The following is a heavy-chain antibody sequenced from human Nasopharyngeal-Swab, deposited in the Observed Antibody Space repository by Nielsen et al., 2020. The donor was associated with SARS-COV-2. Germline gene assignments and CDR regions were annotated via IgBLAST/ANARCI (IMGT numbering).Heavy chain of an antibody. D-gene: IGHD3-10*01. CDR1: GFTFSSYA. J-gene: IGHJ4*02. V-gene: IGHV3-23*01. Sequence: GGSLRLSCAASGFTFSSYAMSWVRQAPGKGLEWVSAISGSGGSTYYADSVKGRFTISRDNSKNTLYLQMNSLRAEDTAVYYCARVTYYYGSGGNFDYWGQGTLVTVSS. CDR3: ARVTYYYGSGGNFDY. CDR2: ISGSGGST.